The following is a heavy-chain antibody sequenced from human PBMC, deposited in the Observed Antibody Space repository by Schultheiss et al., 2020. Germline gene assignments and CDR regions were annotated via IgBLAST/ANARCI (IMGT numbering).Heavy chain of an antibody. J-gene: IGHJ4*02. Sequence: ASVKVSCKASGYTFTSYDINWVRQATGQGLEWMGWMNPNSGNTNYAQKLQGRVTMTTDTSTSTAYMELRSLRSDDTAVYYCARVRSSSWYESSPPRYWGQGTLVTVSS. D-gene: IGHD6-13*01. CDR1: GYTFTSYD. CDR2: MNPNSGNT. V-gene: IGHV1-18*01. CDR3: ARVRSSSWYESSPPRY.